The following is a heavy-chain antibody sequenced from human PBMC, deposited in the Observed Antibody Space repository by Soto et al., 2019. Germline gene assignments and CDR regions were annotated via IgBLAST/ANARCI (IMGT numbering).Heavy chain of an antibody. CDR3: ASRAMAVTWFDP. Sequence: SVKVSCKVSGGTDGTYSINWVRQAPGQGLEWMGAIIPILSTTNYAQRFQGRVTITADESTGTVYLELTSLKFEDTAVYYCASRAMAVTWFDPWGQGTLVTAPQ. CDR1: GGTDGTYS. V-gene: IGHV1-69*13. J-gene: IGHJ5*02. CDR2: IIPILSTT. D-gene: IGHD6-19*01.